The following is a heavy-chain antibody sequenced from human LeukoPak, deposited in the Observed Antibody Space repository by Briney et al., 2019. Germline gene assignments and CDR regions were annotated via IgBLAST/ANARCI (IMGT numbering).Heavy chain of an antibody. D-gene: IGHD1-26*01. CDR2: INQDGSEE. V-gene: IGHV3-7*01. CDR1: GFTFRTYW. CDR3: ARWKMELQGNAFDF. J-gene: IGHJ3*01. Sequence: PGGSLRLSCAASGFTFRTYWMSWIRQAPGKEPEWVADINQDGSEEYYLQSVRGRFTVSRDNAQNAVFLQMPNLRADDTAVYYCARWKMELQGNAFDFWGQGTVVTVSS.